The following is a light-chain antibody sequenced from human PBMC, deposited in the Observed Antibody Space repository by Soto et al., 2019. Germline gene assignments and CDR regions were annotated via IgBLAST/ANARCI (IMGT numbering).Light chain of an antibody. CDR1: QSISSW. Sequence: DIQMTQSPSTLSASVGDRVTITCRASQSISSWLAWYQQKPGKAPKLLIYDASSLESGVPSRFSGSGSGTEFTLTISSLQPDGFATYYCQQYNSYSPLTFGQGTKVDIK. J-gene: IGKJ1*01. V-gene: IGKV1-5*01. CDR3: QQYNSYSPLT. CDR2: DAS.